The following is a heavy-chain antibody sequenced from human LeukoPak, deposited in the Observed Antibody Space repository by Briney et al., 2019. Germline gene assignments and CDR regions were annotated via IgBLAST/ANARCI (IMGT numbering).Heavy chain of an antibody. V-gene: IGHV4-34*01. D-gene: IGHD6-6*01. CDR2: INHSGST. Sequence: SETLSLTCAVYGGSFSGYYWSWIRQPPGKGLEWIGEINHSGSTNYNQSLKSRVTISVDTSKNQFSLKLSSVTAADTAVYYCASRIAARPKGVWFDPWGQGTLVTVSS. J-gene: IGHJ5*02. CDR3: ASRIAARPKGVWFDP. CDR1: GGSFSGYY.